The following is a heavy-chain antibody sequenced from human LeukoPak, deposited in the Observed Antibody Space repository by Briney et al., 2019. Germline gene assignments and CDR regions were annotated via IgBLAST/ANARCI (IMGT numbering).Heavy chain of an antibody. V-gene: IGHV4-30-4*01. CDR1: GGSISSGDYY. J-gene: IGHJ4*02. D-gene: IGHD4-17*01. CDR2: IYYSGST. Sequence: PSETLSLTCAVSGGSISSGDYYWSWIRQPPGKGLEWIGYIYYSGSTYYNPSLKSRVTISIDTSKNQFSLKLSSVTAADTAVYYCARVAYGDYSKDFDYWGQGTLVTVSS. CDR3: ARVAYGDYSKDFDY.